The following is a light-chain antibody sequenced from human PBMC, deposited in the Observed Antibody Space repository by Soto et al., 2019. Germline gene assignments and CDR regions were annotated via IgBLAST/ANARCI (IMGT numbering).Light chain of an antibody. J-gene: IGKJ4*01. CDR3: QQRGTWPRVT. CDR1: QSISRY. Sequence: IVLTQSPATLSLSPGETATLSCRASQSISRYLAWYQQKPGQAPRLLIYDASIRATGIPARFRGGGSETDFTLTISSLAPEDFAIYYCQQRGTWPRVTFGGGTKVELK. V-gene: IGKV3-11*01. CDR2: DAS.